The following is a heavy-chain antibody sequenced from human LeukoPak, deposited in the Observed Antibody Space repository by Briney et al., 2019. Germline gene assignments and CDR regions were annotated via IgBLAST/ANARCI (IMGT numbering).Heavy chain of an antibody. CDR2: IVSNGGGA. J-gene: IGHJ4*02. CDR3: ARAKYSSRWSLDY. V-gene: IGHV3-74*03. Sequence: GGSLRLSCATHGFTFNIYWMQWVRQVPGKGLVRVSRIVSNGGGATYVDSVKGRFTTSRDNGNKTMYLQMNCLRAEDTAIYYCARAKYSSRWSLDYWGQGALVTVSS. CDR1: GFTFNIYW. D-gene: IGHD6-13*01.